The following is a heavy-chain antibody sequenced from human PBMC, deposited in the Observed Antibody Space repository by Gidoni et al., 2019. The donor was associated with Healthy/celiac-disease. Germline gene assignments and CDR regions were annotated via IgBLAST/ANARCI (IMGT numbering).Heavy chain of an antibody. D-gene: IGHD2-8*02. CDR3: ARGRYCTGGVCYTVADY. J-gene: IGHJ4*02. V-gene: IGHV3-33*01. CDR2: IWYDGSNK. Sequence: QVQLVESGGGVVQPGRSLRLSCAASGFPFSSYGMHWVRQAPGKGLEWVAVIWYDGSNKYYADSVKGRFTISRDNSKNTLYLQMNSLRAEDTAVYYCARGRYCTGGVCYTVADYWGQGTLVTVSS. CDR1: GFPFSSYG.